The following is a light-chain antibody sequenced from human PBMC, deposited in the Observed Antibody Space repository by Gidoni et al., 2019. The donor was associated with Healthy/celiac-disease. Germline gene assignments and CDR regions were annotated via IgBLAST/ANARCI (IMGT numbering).Light chain of an antibody. CDR1: QSVSSY. CDR2: DAS. J-gene: IGKJ5*01. CDR3: QQRSNWPPIT. Sequence: EIVMTQSPATLSLYPGERATGSCRASQSVSSYLAWYKQKPAQAPRLLIYDASNTATGIPARFSGSGSGTDCTLTISSLEPEDFEVYYCQQRSNWPPITFGQGTRLEIK. V-gene: IGKV3-11*01.